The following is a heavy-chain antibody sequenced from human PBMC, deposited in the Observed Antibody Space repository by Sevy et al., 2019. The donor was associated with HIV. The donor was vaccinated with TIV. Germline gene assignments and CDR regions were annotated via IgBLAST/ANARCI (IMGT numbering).Heavy chain of an antibody. CDR2: ISSSSSYI. J-gene: IGHJ4*02. D-gene: IGHD3-10*01. CDR3: ARGCPAVGSGSYRY. CDR1: GFTFSSYS. Sequence: GGSLRLSCAASGFTFSSYSMNWVRQAPGKRLEWVSSISSSSSYIYYADSVKGRFTISRDNAKNSLYLKMNSLRAEDTAVYYCARGCPAVGSGSYRYWGQGTLVTVSS. V-gene: IGHV3-21*01.